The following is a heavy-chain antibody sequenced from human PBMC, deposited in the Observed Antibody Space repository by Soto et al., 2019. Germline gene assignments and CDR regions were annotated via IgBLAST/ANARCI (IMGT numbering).Heavy chain of an antibody. CDR3: AGVDDFGGGSTLQYYYYGMDV. V-gene: IGHV3-33*01. CDR2: IWYDGSNK. Sequence: QVQLVESGGGVVQPGRSLRLSCAASGFTFSSYGMHWVRQAPGKGLEWVAVIWYDGSNKYYADSVKGRFTISRDNSKNSLYLQMNSLRAEDTAVYYWAGVDDFGGGSTLQYYYYGMDVWGQGTTVTVSS. D-gene: IGHD3-3*01. J-gene: IGHJ6*02. CDR1: GFTFSSYG.